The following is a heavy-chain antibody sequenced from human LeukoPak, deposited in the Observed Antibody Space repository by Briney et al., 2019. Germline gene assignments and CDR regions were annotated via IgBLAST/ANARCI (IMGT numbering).Heavy chain of an antibody. CDR1: GSSISSYY. D-gene: IGHD1-1*01. CDR2: IYTSGST. V-gene: IGHV4-4*07. Sequence: SETVSLTCTVSGSSISSYYWSWIRQPAGKGLEWIGRIYTSGSTNYNPSLKSRVTMSVDTSKNQFSLKLSSVTAADTAVYYCAITTGTTLFDYWGQGTLVTVSS. J-gene: IGHJ4*02. CDR3: AITTGTTLFDY.